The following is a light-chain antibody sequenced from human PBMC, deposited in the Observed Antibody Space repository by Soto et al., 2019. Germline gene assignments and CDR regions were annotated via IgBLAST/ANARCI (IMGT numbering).Light chain of an antibody. CDR2: KAS. CDR3: QQYNSYPIT. CDR1: QTISSW. J-gene: IGKJ5*01. Sequence: DMHMTQSPSSLSAPVGDRVTITCRASQTISSWLAWYQQKPGKAPKLLIYKASTLKSGVPSRFSGSGSGTEFTLTISSLQPDDFATYYCQQYNSYPITFGQGTRLEIK. V-gene: IGKV1-5*03.